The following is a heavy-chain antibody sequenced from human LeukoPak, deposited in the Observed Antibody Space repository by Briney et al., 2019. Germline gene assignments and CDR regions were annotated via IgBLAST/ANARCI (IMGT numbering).Heavy chain of an antibody. V-gene: IGHV3-7*01. D-gene: IGHD1-1*01. CDR1: GFSFSSNW. CDR3: ARLGLEVGGPNWFDP. CDR2: IKRDGSQK. J-gene: IGHJ5*02. Sequence: GGSLRLSCAAPGFSFSSNWMGWVRQAPGKGLEWVAHIKRDGSQKYYLDSVKGRFTISRDNAKNSLYLQMNSLSVEDTAVYYCARLGLEVGGPNWFDPWGQGTLVTVSS.